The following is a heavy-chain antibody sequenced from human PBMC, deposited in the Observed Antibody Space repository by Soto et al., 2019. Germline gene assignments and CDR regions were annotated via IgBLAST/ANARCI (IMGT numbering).Heavy chain of an antibody. Sequence: QVQLQQWGAGLLKPSETLSLTCAVYGGSFSGYYWSWIRQPPGKGLEWIGEINHSESTNYNPSLKSRVTISVDTSKIQFSLKPSSVTAADTAVYYCARSTTYYDFWRAFAGFGHFDPWGQGTLVTVSS. CDR1: GGSFSGYY. V-gene: IGHV4-34*01. CDR3: ARSTTYYDFWRAFAGFGHFDP. D-gene: IGHD3-3*01. CDR2: INHSEST. J-gene: IGHJ5*02.